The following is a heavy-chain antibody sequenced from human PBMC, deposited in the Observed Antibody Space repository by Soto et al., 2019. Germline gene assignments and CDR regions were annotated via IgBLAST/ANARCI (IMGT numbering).Heavy chain of an antibody. D-gene: IGHD3-16*02. V-gene: IGHV1-69*12. Sequence: QVQLVQSGAEVKKPGSSVKVSCKASRGTFSSYAISWVRQAPGQGLEWMGGIIPIFGTANYAQKFQGRVTITADEATGQAQVGVSSLGSGGPAVFYWGGGGISFDWGQGTLVTVSS. CDR1: RGTFSSYA. CDR3: GGGGISFD. J-gene: IGHJ4*02. CDR2: IIPIFGTA.